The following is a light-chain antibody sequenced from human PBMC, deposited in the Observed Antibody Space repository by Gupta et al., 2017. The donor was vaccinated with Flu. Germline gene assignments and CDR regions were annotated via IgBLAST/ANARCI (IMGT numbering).Light chain of an antibody. CDR3: CSYAGSSAWV. V-gene: IGLV2-23*01. CDR1: SSDVGSYNL. J-gene: IGLJ3*02. CDR2: EGS. Sequence: QSALTQPASVSGSPGQSITISCTGTSSDVGSYNLVSWCQQHPGKAPKLMIYEGSERPSGVSNRFSGSKSGNTASLTISGLQAEDEADYYCCSYAGSSAWVFGGGTTLTVL.